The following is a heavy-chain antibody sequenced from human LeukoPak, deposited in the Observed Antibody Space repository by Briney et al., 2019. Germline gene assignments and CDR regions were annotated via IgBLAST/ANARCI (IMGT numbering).Heavy chain of an antibody. CDR3: ARPGAYGGYIDY. D-gene: IGHD4-23*01. Sequence: GGSLRLSCAASGFTFSDYYMNWVRQAPGKGLEWVSYISSSGSSIYYADSVKGRFTISRDNAKNSLYLQMNSLRAEDTAVYYCARPGAYGGYIDYWGQGTLVTVSS. V-gene: IGHV3-11*01. CDR2: ISSSGSSI. CDR1: GFTFSDYY. J-gene: IGHJ4*02.